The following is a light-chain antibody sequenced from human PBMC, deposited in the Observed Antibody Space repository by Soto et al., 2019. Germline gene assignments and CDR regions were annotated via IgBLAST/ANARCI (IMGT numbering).Light chain of an antibody. CDR3: QHYHDYPWT. CDR2: DAS. J-gene: IGKJ1*01. CDR1: QSISAW. Sequence: DIQMTQSPSTLSASVGDRVTITCRASQSISAWLAWYQQKPGEAPTLLIYDASSLESGGPSRFSGGGSETEFTLTISSLQPDDVATYYCQHYHDYPWTFGQGTKVDIK. V-gene: IGKV1-5*01.